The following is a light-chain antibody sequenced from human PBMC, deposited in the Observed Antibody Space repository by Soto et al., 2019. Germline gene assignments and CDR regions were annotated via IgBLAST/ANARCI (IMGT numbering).Light chain of an antibody. V-gene: IGKV1-5*03. CDR1: QSIDSW. J-gene: IGKJ1*01. CDR3: QHYKSYPWT. Sequence: DIQMTQSPSTMSASVGDRVTITCRASQSIDSWLAWYQQKPGKAPKFLMYKASNLESGVPSRFRGSGSETEFTLTISSLKPDDFATYYCQHYKSYPWTFGQGTKVEFK. CDR2: KAS.